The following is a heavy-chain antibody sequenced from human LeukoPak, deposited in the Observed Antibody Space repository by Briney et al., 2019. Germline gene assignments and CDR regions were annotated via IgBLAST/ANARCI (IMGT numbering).Heavy chain of an antibody. J-gene: IGHJ4*02. CDR3: ASSRIAVAGTDY. D-gene: IGHD6-19*01. V-gene: IGHV3-30*03. CDR1: GFTFSSYS. Sequence: GGSLRLSCAASGFTFSSYSMNWVRQAPGKGLEWVAVISYDGSNKYYADSVKGRFTISRDNSKNTLYLQMNSLRAEDTAVYYCASSRIAVAGTDYWGQGTLVTVSS. CDR2: ISYDGSNK.